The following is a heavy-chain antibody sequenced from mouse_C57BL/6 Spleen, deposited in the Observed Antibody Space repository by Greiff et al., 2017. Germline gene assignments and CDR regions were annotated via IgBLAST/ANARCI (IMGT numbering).Heavy chain of an antibody. D-gene: IGHD5-5*01. CDR1: GYTFTSYW. Sequence: QVQLQQPGAELVRPGSSVKLSCKASGYTFTSYWMHWVKQRPIQGLEWIGNIDPSDSETHYNQKFKDKATLTVDKSSSTAYMQLSSLTSEDSAVYFCARRAGTTSFLCDYGGKGNTLTVSS. CDR2: IDPSDSET. V-gene: IGHV1-52*01. CDR3: ARRAGTTSFLCDY. J-gene: IGHJ2*01.